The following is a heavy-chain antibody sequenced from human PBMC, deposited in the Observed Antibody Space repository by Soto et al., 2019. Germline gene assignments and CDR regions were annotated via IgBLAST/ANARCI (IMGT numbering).Heavy chain of an antibody. J-gene: IGHJ1*01. V-gene: IGHV3-48*03. CDR2: ISGSGSTI. D-gene: IGHD2-8*01. CDR1: GFTFSSHE. Sequence: SMSLSCEATGFTFSSHEMNWIRQTPGKRLEWIAKISGSGSTINYADSVKGRFTISRDNVQRTLHLQMDSLRVEDTGVYYCARGGVYWGRGTLVTVSS. CDR3: ARGGVY.